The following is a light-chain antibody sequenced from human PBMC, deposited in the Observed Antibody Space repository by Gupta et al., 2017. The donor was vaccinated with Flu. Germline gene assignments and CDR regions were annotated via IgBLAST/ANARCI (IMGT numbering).Light chain of an antibody. Sequence: SAAPGQKVTISCSGSSSNIGNNYVSWYQQLPGTAPKLLIYENNKRPSGIPDRFSGSKSGTSATLDITGLQTGDEADYYCGTWDSSLSAWVF. J-gene: IGLJ3*02. CDR2: ENN. CDR1: SSNIGNNY. CDR3: GTWDSSLSAWV. V-gene: IGLV1-51*02.